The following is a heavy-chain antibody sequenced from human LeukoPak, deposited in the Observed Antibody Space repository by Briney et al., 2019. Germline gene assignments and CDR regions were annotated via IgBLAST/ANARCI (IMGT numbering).Heavy chain of an antibody. CDR3: ARGTLRYFDSYYFDY. CDR1: GGTFSSYA. Sequence: GASVKVSCKASGGTFSSYAISWVRQAPGQGLEWMGVIIPIFGTANYAQKFQGRVTITTDESTSTAYMELSSLRSEDTAVYYCARGTLRYFDSYYFDYWGQGTLVTVSS. V-gene: IGHV1-69*05. CDR2: IIPIFGTA. J-gene: IGHJ4*02. D-gene: IGHD3-9*01.